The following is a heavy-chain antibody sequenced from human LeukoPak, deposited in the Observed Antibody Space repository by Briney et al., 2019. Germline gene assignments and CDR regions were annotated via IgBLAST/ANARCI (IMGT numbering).Heavy chain of an antibody. J-gene: IGHJ4*02. CDR1: GYSFTGYC. D-gene: IGHD4-11*01. CDR2: IYPVDSDT. V-gene: IGHV5-51*01. CDR3: ARRTDPYYSNYVHFDY. Sequence: GESLQISCKGSGYSFTGYCVGWVRQMPGKGLEWMGIIYPVDSDTRYSPSFQGQVTISADKSISTAYLQWSSLKASDTAMYYCARRTDPYYSNYVHFDYWGQGTLVTVSS.